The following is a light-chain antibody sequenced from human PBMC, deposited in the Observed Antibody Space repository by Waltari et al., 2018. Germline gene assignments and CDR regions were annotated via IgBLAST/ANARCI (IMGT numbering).Light chain of an antibody. CDR3: QQDNSFSIT. CDR1: QSISSW. CDR2: KAS. J-gene: IGKJ4*01. V-gene: IGKV1-5*03. Sequence: DIQTTQSPSTLSASVGDRVTITCRASQSISSWLAWYQQKPGKAPKLLIYKASSLESGVPSRFSGSGSGTEFTLTISSLQPDDFATYYCQQDNSFSITFGGGTKVEIK.